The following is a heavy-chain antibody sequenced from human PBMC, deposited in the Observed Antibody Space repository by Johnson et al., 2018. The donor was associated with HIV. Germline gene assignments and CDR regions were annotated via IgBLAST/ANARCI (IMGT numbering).Heavy chain of an antibody. CDR1: GFTFSSYA. J-gene: IGHJ3*01. CDR3: ARDEVDDGAFDV. Sequence: QVQLVESGGGVVQPGRSLRLSCAASGFTFSSYAMHWVRQAPGKGLEWVAVISYDGSNKYYADSVKGRFTISRDSSKNTLYLQMNSLRVEDAAIYYCARDEVDDGAFDVWGQGTMVTVYS. CDR2: ISYDGSNK. V-gene: IGHV3-30*14. D-gene: IGHD2-2*01.